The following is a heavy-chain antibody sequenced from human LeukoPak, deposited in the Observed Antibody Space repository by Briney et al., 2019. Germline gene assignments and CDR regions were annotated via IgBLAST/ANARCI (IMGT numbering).Heavy chain of an antibody. CDR2: IYYSGST. D-gene: IGHD3-22*01. J-gene: IGHJ4*02. V-gene: IGHV4-59*01. Sequence: SETLSLTCTVSGGSITNYYWSWIRQPPGKGLEWIGYIYYSGSTNYNPSLKSRVTISIDTSKSQFSLKLGSVTAADTAVYYCAKSYDSSGYYNYWGQGTLVTVSS. CDR3: AKSYDSSGYYNY. CDR1: GGSITNYY.